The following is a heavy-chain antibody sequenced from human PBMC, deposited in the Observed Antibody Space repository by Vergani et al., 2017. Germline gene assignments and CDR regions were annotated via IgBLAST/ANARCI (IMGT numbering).Heavy chain of an antibody. CDR1: GFTFDDYA. CDR3: AKAGYCSSTSCYTEWYFDL. V-gene: IGHV3-9*01. CDR2: ISWNSGSI. D-gene: IGHD2-2*02. J-gene: IGHJ2*01. Sequence: EVQLVESGGGLVQPGRSLRLSCAASGFTFDDYAMHWVRQAPGKGLEWVSGISWNSGSIGYADSVKGRFTISRDNDKNSLYLQMNSLRAEDTALYYCAKAGYCSSTSCYTEWYFDLWGRGTLVTVSS.